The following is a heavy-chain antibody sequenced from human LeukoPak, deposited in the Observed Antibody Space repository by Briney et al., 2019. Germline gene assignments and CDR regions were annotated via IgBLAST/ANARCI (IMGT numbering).Heavy chain of an antibody. J-gene: IGHJ6*03. CDR2: INPSGGST. CDR3: ARDHRRWLNGLDYYYMGV. D-gene: IGHD5-24*01. CDR1: GYTFTSYY. Sequence: ASVKVSCKASGYTFTSYYMHLVRQAPGQGLEWMGIINPSGGSTSYAQKFQGRVTMTRDTSTSTVYMELSSLRSEDTAVYYCARDHRRWLNGLDYYYMGVWGKGTTVTVSS. V-gene: IGHV1-46*01.